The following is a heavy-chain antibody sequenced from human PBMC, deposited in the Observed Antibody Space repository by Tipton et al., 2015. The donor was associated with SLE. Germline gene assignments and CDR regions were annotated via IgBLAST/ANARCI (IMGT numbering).Heavy chain of an antibody. CDR2: IWYDGSNK. CDR1: GFTFSSYG. Sequence: SLRLSCAASGFTFSSYGMHWVRQAPGKGLEWVAVIWYDGSNKYYADPVKGRFTISRDNSKNTLYLQMNSLRAEDTAVYYCAANLEWLPPEYWGQGTLVTVSS. J-gene: IGHJ4*02. CDR3: AANLEWLPPEY. D-gene: IGHD3-3*01. V-gene: IGHV3-33*08.